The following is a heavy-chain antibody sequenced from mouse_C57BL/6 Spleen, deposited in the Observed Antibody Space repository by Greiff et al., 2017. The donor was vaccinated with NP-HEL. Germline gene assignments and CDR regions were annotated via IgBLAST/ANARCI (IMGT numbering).Heavy chain of an antibody. CDR3: ARAGYGSSHGAMDY. CDR2: IDPSDSYT. J-gene: IGHJ4*01. CDR1: GYTFTSYW. D-gene: IGHD1-1*01. V-gene: IGHV1-59*01. Sequence: QVQLQQSGAELVRPGTSVKLSCKASGYTFTSYWMHWVKQRPGQGLEWIGVIDPSDSYTNYNQKFKGKATLTVDTSSSTAYMQLSSLTSEDSAVYYCARAGYGSSHGAMDYWGQGTSVTVSS.